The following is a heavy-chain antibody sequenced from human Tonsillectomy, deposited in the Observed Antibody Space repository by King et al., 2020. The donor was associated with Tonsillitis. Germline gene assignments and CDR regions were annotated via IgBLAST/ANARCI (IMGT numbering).Heavy chain of an antibody. CDR1: GFTFSSYA. J-gene: IGHJ4*02. Sequence: EVQLVESGGGLVQPGGSLRLSCAASGFTFSSYAMSWVRQAPGKGREWVSVVRGSGGSTYDAASVKGRFTITRDNSKNTLHLLMNSMRAEDTAVYYCAKDVAVAGGVLYFDYWGQGPLVTVSS. D-gene: IGHD6-19*01. CDR3: AKDVAVAGGVLYFDY. V-gene: IGHV3-23*04. CDR2: VRGSGGST.